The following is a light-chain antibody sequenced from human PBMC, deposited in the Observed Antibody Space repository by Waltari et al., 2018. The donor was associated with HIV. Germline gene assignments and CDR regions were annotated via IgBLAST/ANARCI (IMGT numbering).Light chain of an antibody. Sequence: QSALTQPASVSGSPGQSITISCTGTSSDVGGYKYVSWYQQHPRKAPKLMIYDVSKRPSGVSKRFDGSKSGNTAALTISGLQAADEADYYCSSDTSSSTYVFGTGTKVTVL. CDR2: DVS. V-gene: IGLV2-14*03. CDR1: SSDVGGYKY. J-gene: IGLJ1*01. CDR3: SSDTSSSTYV.